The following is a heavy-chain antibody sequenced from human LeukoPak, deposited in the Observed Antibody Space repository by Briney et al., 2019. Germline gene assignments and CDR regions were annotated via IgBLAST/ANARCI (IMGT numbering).Heavy chain of an antibody. Sequence: GGSLRLSCAASGFTFSNAWMNWVRQAPGKGLEWVGRFKSKRDGGTIDYAAPVKGRFTISRDDSENTLDLQMSSMKTEDTAVYYCIADLPNSYYGLDVWGQGTTVTVSS. J-gene: IGHJ6*02. CDR1: GFTFSNAW. CDR2: FKSKRDGGTI. V-gene: IGHV3-15*01. D-gene: IGHD5-24*01. CDR3: IADLPNSYYGLDV.